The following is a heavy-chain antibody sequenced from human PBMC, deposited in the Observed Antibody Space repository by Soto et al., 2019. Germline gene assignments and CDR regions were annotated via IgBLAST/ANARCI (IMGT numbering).Heavy chain of an antibody. D-gene: IGHD6-19*01. J-gene: IGHJ5*02. V-gene: IGHV4-39*01. CDR2: IYYSGST. Sequence: SETLSLTCTVSGGSISSSSYYWGWIRQPPGKGLEWIGSIYYSGSTYYNPSLKSRVTISVDTSKNQFSLKLSSVTAADTAVYYCAGGIVAVAGDWFDPWGQGALVTVSS. CDR3: AGGIVAVAGDWFDP. CDR1: GGSISSSSYY.